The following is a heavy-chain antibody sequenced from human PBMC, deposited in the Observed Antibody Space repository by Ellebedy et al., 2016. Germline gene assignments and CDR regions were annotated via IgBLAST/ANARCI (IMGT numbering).Heavy chain of an antibody. Sequence: SETLSLTCNVSGGSVSSDYWNWIRRPPGKGLEWIGYVFHTGTTNYNPSLKSRVTMSVDASKSQFSLRLTSVTAADTAVYYCAKWNGGWYAFEVWGQGTMVTVSS. J-gene: IGHJ3*01. D-gene: IGHD6-19*01. CDR2: VFHTGTT. V-gene: IGHV4-59*02. CDR3: AKWNGGWYAFEV. CDR1: GGSVSSDY.